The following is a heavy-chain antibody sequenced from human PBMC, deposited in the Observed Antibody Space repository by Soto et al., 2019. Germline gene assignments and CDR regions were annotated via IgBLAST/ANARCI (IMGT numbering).Heavy chain of an antibody. CDR2: ISSSSSTI. Sequence: GGSLRLSCAASGFTFSSYSMNWVRQAPGKGLEWVSYISSSSSTIYYADSVKGRFTISRDNAKNSLYLQMNSLRAEDTAVYYCASVDTAMVPNFDYWGQGTLVTVSS. J-gene: IGHJ4*02. D-gene: IGHD5-18*01. CDR1: GFTFSSYS. V-gene: IGHV3-48*01. CDR3: ASVDTAMVPNFDY.